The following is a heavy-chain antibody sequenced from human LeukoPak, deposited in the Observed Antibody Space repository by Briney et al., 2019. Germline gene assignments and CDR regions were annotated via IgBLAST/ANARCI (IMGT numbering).Heavy chain of an antibody. CDR2: IYPGDSDI. D-gene: IGHD2-2*01. J-gene: IGHJ6*03. V-gene: IGHV5-51*01. CDR1: GYSFASYW. CDR3: ARLGCSSTSCYRLSNHMDV. Sequence: GESLKISCKGSGYSFASYWIGWVRQMPGKGLEWMGIIYPGDSDIRYRPSFQGQVTISADKSINTAYLQWSSLKASDTAMYYCARLGCSSTSCYRLSNHMDVWGKGTTVTVSS.